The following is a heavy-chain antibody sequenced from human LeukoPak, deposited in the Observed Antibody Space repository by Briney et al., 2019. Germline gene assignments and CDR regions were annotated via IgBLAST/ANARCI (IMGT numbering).Heavy chain of an antibody. CDR3: ARGLQYYDILTGYYDPY. J-gene: IGHJ4*02. CDR1: GYTFTSYD. CDR2: MNPNSGNT. D-gene: IGHD3-9*01. V-gene: IGHV1-8*01. Sequence: GASVKVSCKASGYTFTSYDINWVRQATGQGLEWMGWMNPNSGNTGYAQKFQGRVTMTRNTSISTAYMELSSLRSEDMAVYYCARGLQYYDILTGYYDPYWGQGTLVTVSS.